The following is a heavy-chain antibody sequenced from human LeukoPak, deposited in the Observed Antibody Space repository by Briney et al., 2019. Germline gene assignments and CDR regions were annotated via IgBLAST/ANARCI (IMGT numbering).Heavy chain of an antibody. CDR2: ISWNSGSI. D-gene: IGHD1-7*01. V-gene: IGHV3-9*03. CDR3: AKDKGWNYVGDAFDI. Sequence: QTGGSLRLSCAASGFTFDDYAMHWVRQAPGKGLEWVSGISWNSGSIGYADSVKGRFTISRGNAKNSLYLQMNSLRAEDMALYYCAKDKGWNYVGDAFDIWGQGTMVTVSS. CDR1: GFTFDDYA. J-gene: IGHJ3*02.